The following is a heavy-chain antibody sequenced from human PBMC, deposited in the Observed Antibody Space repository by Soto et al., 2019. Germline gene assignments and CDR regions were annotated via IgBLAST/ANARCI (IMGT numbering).Heavy chain of an antibody. CDR3: ARMNGYDSRGYWIDY. CDR2: INHSGST. Sequence: QVQLQQWGAGLLKPSETLSLTCAVYGGSFSGYYWSWIRQPPGKGLEWIGEINHSGSTNYNPSLKVRVTILIDTSENQCALKLRSVTAAVTAVYYCARMNGYDSRGYWIDYWGQGTLVTVSS. J-gene: IGHJ4*02. V-gene: IGHV4-34*02. D-gene: IGHD3-22*01. CDR1: GGSFSGYY.